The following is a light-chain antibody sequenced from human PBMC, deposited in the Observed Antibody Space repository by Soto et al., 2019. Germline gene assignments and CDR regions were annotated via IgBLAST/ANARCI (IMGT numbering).Light chain of an antibody. J-gene: IGKJ1*01. CDR2: KVS. CDR3: MKHTHCPWT. V-gene: IGKV2-30*01. Sequence: VSMCPTPHSPPVTLGQPASISRRSSHSLVYNDGNTYLHWFQQRPGQSPRRLIHKVSIRDSGVPDRFSGSGSGTDFTLKISRVEPEDVGVYYCMKHTHCPWTFGQGTKVDIK. CDR1: HSLVYNDGNTY.